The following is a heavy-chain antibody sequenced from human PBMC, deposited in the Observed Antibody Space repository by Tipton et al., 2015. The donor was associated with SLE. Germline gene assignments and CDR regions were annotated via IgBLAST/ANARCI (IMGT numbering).Heavy chain of an antibody. CDR2: IHDSGSS. CDR1: GASISGSTYY. J-gene: IGHJ4*02. Sequence: TLSLTCSVSGASISGSTYYWGWIRQSPGKGLEWIGDIHDSGSSNYNPSLKSRVTISVDTSKNQISLNLSSVTAADTAVYYCARGRVDYIRGSYRPSSFDYWGQGTQVTVSS. D-gene: IGHD3-16*02. CDR3: ARGRVDYIRGSYRPSSFDY. V-gene: IGHV4-39*07.